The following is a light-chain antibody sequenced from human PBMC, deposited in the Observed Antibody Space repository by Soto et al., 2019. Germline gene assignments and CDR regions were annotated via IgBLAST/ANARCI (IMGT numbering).Light chain of an antibody. J-gene: IGKJ2*01. CDR3: QQYNNWPYT. CDR1: QSVSSN. Sequence: EIVMTQSPATLSVSPGERATLSCRASQSVSSNLAWYQQNPGQAPRLLIYGASTRATGIPARFSGSGSGTEFTLAISSLQSEDVAVYYFQQYNNWPYTFGQGTKLEIK. V-gene: IGKV3-15*01. CDR2: GAS.